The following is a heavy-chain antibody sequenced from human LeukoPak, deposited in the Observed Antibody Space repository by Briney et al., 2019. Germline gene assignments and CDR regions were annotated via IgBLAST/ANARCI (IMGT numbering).Heavy chain of an antibody. V-gene: IGHV4-34*01. J-gene: IGHJ6*02. CDR3: ARARYDFWGGYYKNYYYYGMDV. CDR2: INHSGST. D-gene: IGHD3-3*01. Sequence: PSETLSLTCAVYGGSFSGYYWSWIRQPPGKGLEWIGEINHSGSTNYNPSLKSRVTISVDTSKNQFSLKLSSVTAADTAVYYCARARYDFWGGYYKNYYYYGMDVWGQGTTVTVSS. CDR1: GGSFSGYY.